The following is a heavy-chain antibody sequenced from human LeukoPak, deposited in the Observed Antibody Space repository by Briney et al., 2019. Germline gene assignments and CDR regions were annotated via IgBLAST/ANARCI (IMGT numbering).Heavy chain of an antibody. CDR3: ARGTFYCSSTSCYRGIYYYYGMDV. V-gene: IGHV4-61*02. CDR1: GGSLSSCSYY. CDR2: IYTSRST. J-gene: IGHJ6*02. Sequence: SHTLSLTCTVSGGSLSSCSYYWSWLRQPAGTGLEWIGRIYTSRSTNYNPSLKSRVTISVDTSKSQFSLKLSSVTAADTAVYYCARGTFYCSSTSCYRGIYYYYGMDVWGQGTTVTVSS. D-gene: IGHD2-2*01.